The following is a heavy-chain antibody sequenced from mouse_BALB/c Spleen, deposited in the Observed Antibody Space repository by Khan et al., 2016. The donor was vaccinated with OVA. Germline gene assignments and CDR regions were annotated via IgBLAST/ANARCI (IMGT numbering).Heavy chain of an antibody. CDR1: GFTFTDYY. V-gene: IGHV5-12*02. Sequence: EVELVESGGGFMKPGGSLTLSCATSGFTFTDYYRYWVRQTPEKRLEWVAYISNRGTTHYYSDPVRGRFTISSDNAKKTLYLRLSRLKSEDTAMYYCAREGDGGGLAYWGQGTLVTVSA. CDR3: AREGDGGGLAY. CDR2: ISNRGTTH. D-gene: IGHD1-1*02. J-gene: IGHJ3*01.